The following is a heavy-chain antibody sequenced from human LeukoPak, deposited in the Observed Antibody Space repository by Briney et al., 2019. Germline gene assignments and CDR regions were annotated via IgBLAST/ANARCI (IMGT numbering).Heavy chain of an antibody. J-gene: IGHJ5*02. V-gene: IGHV4-59*01. Sequence: PSETLSLTCTVSGGSISSYYWSWVRQPPGRGLEWIGYVHYSGSTKYNPSLKSRVTISVDTSRNQFSLKLSSVTAADTAVYYCARGRTGSYYAADPWGQGTLVTVSS. CDR2: VHYSGST. CDR3: ARGRTGSYYAADP. CDR1: GGSISSYY. D-gene: IGHD1-26*01.